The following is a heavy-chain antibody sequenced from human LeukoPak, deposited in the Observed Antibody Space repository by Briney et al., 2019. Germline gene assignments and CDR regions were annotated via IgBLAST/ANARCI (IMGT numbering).Heavy chain of an antibody. D-gene: IGHD6-13*01. CDR3: ARGYSRLFDY. CDR2: IYYSGST. Sequence: SETLSLTCTVSGGSISSYYWNWIRQSPGKGLEWIGYIYYSGSTTYNPCLKSRVTISVDTSKNQFSLKLSSVTAADTAVYYCARGYSRLFDYWGQGTLVTVSS. CDR1: GGSISSYY. J-gene: IGHJ4*02. V-gene: IGHV4-59*01.